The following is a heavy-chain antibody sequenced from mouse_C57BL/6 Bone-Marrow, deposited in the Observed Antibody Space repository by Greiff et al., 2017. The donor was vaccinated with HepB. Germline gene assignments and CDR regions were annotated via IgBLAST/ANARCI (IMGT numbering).Heavy chain of an antibody. CDR3: ARRELGDY. J-gene: IGHJ2*01. V-gene: IGHV1-81*01. Sequence: VKLMESGAELARPGASVKLSCKASGYTFTSYGISWVKQRTGQGLEWIGEIYPRSGNTYYNEKFKGKATLTADKSSSTAYMELRSLTSEDSAVYFCARRELGDYWGQGTTLTVSS. D-gene: IGHD4-1*01. CDR2: IYPRSGNT. CDR1: GYTFTSYG.